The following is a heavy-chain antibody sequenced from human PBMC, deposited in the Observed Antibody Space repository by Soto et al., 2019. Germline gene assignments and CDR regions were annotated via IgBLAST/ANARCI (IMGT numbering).Heavy chain of an antibody. CDR2: ISFDGSNT. V-gene: IGHV3-30-3*01. D-gene: IGHD2-21*02. CDR1: GFIFDKFA. J-gene: IGHJ6*02. Sequence: GGSLRLSCAASGFIFDKFAMHWVRQAPGKGLEWVAVISFDGSNTYYAVSVKGRFTISRDNPKNTLYLEMSSLRGEDAAIYYCARDEGTVESNGMDVWGQGTTVTVSS. CDR3: ARDEGTVESNGMDV.